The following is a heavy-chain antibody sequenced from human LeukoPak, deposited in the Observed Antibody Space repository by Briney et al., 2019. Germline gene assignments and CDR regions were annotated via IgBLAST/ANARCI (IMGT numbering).Heavy chain of an antibody. Sequence: PSETLSLTCTVSGGSISSYYWSWIRQPPGKGLEWIGYIYYSGSTNYNPSLKSRVTISVKTSKNQFSLKLRSVTAADTAVYYCARCDHFEVAARRDWYFALWGRGTLVTVSS. J-gene: IGHJ2*01. CDR1: GGSISSYY. V-gene: IGHV4-59*01. CDR3: ARCDHFEVAARRDWYFAL. D-gene: IGHD2-15*01. CDR2: IYYSGST.